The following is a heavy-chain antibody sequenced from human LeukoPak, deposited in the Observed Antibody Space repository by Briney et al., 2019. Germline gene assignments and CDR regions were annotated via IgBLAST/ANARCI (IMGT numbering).Heavy chain of an antibody. J-gene: IGHJ4*02. CDR2: ISYDGSSK. CDR3: ARRAPSHDFDD. Sequence: GGSLRLSCAASGFTFSTYAMHWVRQAPGKGLEWVAVISYDGSSKYYADSVKGRFTISRDNSKNTLYLQMNSLRAEDTAVYYCARRAPSHDFDDWGQGTLVTVSS. V-gene: IGHV3-30*04. CDR1: GFTFSTYA.